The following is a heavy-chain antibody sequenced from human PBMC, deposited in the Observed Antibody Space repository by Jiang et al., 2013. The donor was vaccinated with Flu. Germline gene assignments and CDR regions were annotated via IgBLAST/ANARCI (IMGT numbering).Heavy chain of an antibody. Sequence: VSTISGSGDNTYYADSVKGRFTISRDNSKNTLYLQMNSLRVEDTAVYYCAKAPVLEWFLHFDYWGQGTLVTVSS. J-gene: IGHJ4*02. CDR2: ISGSGDNT. CDR3: AKAPVLEWFLHFDY. D-gene: IGHD3-3*01. V-gene: IGHV3-23*01.